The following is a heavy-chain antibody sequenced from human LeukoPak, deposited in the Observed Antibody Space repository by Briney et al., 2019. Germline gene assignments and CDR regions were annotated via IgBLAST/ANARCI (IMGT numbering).Heavy chain of an antibody. CDR2: ISYDGSNK. Sequence: GGSLRLSCAASGFTFSSYAMHWVRQAPGKGLEWVAVISYDGSNKYYADSVKGRFTISRDNSKDTLYLQMNSLRAEDTAVYYCARISMTPVTTDYWGQGTLVTVSP. V-gene: IGHV3-30*04. CDR3: ARISMTPVTTDY. D-gene: IGHD4-17*01. J-gene: IGHJ4*02. CDR1: GFTFSSYA.